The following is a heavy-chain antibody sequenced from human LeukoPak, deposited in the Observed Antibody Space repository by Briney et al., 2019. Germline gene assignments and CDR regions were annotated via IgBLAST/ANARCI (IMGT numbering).Heavy chain of an antibody. V-gene: IGHV3-49*03. J-gene: IGHJ5*02. Sequence: PGGSLRLSCTASGFTFGDYAMSWFGQAPGKGLEWVGFIRSKAYGGTTEYAASVKGRFTSSRDDSKSIAYLQMNSLKTEDTAVYYCTYSSSRPWGQGTLVTVSS. D-gene: IGHD6-6*01. CDR2: IRSKAYGGTT. CDR1: GFTFGDYA. CDR3: TYSSSRP.